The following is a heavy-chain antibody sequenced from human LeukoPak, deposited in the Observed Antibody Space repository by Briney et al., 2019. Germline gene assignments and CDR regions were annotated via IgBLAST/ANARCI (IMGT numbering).Heavy chain of an antibody. J-gene: IGHJ4*01. CDR1: GFTFSNSA. D-gene: IGHD6-19*01. CDR3: AKGIYSSGWSDFDY. CDR2: LSGSGITT. V-gene: IGHV3-23*01. Sequence: PGGSLRLSCAASGFTFSNSAMSWVRQAPGKGLEWVSTLSGSGITTYYADSVKGRFTISRDNSKNTLYPQMNSLRAEDTAVYYCAKGIYSSGWSDFDYWGHGTLVTVSS.